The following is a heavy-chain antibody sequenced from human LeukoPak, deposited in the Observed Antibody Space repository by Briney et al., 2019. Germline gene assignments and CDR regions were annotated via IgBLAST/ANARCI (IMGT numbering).Heavy chain of an antibody. J-gene: IGHJ6*02. Sequence: ASVKVSCKAAGYSFTTYAINWLRQAPGQGLEWMGWIDTNTGNPTYAQGFTGRFVFSLDTSVSTAYLQNSSLKAEDTAVYYCARAYGDPLCYYYGMDVWGQGTTVTVSS. D-gene: IGHD4-17*01. CDR2: IDTNTGNP. CDR3: ARAYGDPLCYYYGMDV. V-gene: IGHV7-4-1*02. CDR1: GYSFTTYA.